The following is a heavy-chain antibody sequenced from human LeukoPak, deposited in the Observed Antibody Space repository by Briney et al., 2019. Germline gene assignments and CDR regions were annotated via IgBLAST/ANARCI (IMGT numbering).Heavy chain of an antibody. CDR3: AREESIGSYQFLHDN. Sequence: ASVKVSCKASGYTFTSYGISWARQAPGQGLEWMGWISPYNGNTKYLQKFQGRVTMITDTSTSTAYMEVRSLRSDDTAVYYCAREESIGSYQFLHDNWGQGTLVTVSS. D-gene: IGHD1-26*01. CDR2: ISPYNGNT. V-gene: IGHV1-18*01. CDR1: GYTFTSYG. J-gene: IGHJ4*02.